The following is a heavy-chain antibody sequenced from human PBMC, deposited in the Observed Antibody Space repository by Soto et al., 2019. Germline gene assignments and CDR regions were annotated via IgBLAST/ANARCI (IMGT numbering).Heavy chain of an antibody. CDR1: GFTFSSYS. Sequence: EVQLVESGGGLVQPRGSLRLSCAASGFTFSSYSMNWVRQAPGKGLEWVSHISSSSSTIYYADSVKGRFTISRDNAKNSLYLQMNSLRDEDTAVYYCARDGTGCSSTSCPSYYYGMDVWGQGTTVTVSS. CDR2: ISSSSSTI. V-gene: IGHV3-48*02. CDR3: ARDGTGCSSTSCPSYYYGMDV. J-gene: IGHJ6*02. D-gene: IGHD2-2*01.